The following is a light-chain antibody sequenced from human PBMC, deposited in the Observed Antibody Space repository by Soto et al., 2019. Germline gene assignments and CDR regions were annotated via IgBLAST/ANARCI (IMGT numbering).Light chain of an antibody. CDR2: EVN. Sequence: QSALTQPASVSGSPGQSVTISCTGTISDVGGYNYVSWYQQHPGKAPKLMIYEVNNRPSGVSNRFSASKSGNTASLTISGLQAEDEADYYCSSYTTSNTQVFGGGTKLTVL. V-gene: IGLV2-14*01. CDR1: ISDVGGYNY. CDR3: SSYTTSNTQV. J-gene: IGLJ3*02.